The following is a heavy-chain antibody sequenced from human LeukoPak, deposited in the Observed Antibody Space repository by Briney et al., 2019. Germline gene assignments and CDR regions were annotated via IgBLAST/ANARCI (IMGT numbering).Heavy chain of an antibody. J-gene: IGHJ4*02. CDR2: ISSNGGST. CDR1: GFTFSVSV. CDR3: ARDLSGGGLDY. Sequence: GGSLRLSCAASGFTFSVSVMHWVRQAPGKGLEYVSVISSNGGSTSYANSVKGRFTISRDNSKNTLYLQMGNLRAEDMAVYYCARDLSGGGLDYWGQGTLVTVSS. D-gene: IGHD3-10*01. V-gene: IGHV3-64*01.